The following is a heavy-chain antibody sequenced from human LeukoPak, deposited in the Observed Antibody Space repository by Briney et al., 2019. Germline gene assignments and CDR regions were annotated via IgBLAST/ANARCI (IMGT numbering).Heavy chain of an antibody. CDR3: ARDHIFRLDSSSWTYFDY. CDR1: GYTFTSYG. J-gene: IGHJ4*02. Sequence: ASVKVSCKASGYTFTSYGISWVRQAPGQGLEWMGWISAYNGNTNYAQKLQGRVTMTTDTSTSTAYMELRSLRSDDTAVYYCARDHIFRLDSSSWTYFDYWGQGTLVTVSS. D-gene: IGHD6-13*01. CDR2: ISAYNGNT. V-gene: IGHV1-18*01.